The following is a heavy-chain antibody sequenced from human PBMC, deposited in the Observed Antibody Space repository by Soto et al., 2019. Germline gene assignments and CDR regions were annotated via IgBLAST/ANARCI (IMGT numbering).Heavy chain of an antibody. CDR3: ARDERIAVAGTDT. V-gene: IGHV3-23*01. D-gene: IGHD6-19*01. Sequence: GGSLRLSCEASGFIFSNYAVTWVRQAAGKGLEWVSSISGPGGSTYYADSVQGRFTISRDNSKNTLFLQMHSLRADDTALYFCARDERIAVAGTDTWGQGILVTISS. J-gene: IGHJ5*02. CDR2: ISGPGGST. CDR1: GFIFSNYA.